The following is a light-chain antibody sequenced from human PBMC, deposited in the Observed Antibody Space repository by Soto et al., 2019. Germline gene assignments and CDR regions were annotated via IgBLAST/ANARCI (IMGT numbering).Light chain of an antibody. CDR1: QSISIY. J-gene: IGKJ5*01. Sequence: DIQMTQSPSSLSASVGDRVTITFRASQSISIYLNWYQLKPGRAPNLLMYVASYLKSGVPTRFSDSGSGTDFTLTISSLQPEDFAVYYCQQTYTTPEITFGQGTRLEIK. V-gene: IGKV1-39*01. CDR3: QQTYTTPEIT. CDR2: VAS.